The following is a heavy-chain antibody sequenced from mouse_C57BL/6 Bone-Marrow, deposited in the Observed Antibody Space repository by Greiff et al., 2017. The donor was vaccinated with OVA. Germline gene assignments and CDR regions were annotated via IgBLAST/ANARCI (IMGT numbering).Heavy chain of an antibody. V-gene: IGHV10-1*01. J-gene: IGHJ1*03. Sequence: EVKLLESGGGLVQPKGSLKLSCAASGFSFNTYAMNWVRQAPGKGLEWVARIRSKSNNYATYYADSVKDRFTISRDDSESILYLQMNNFKAEDTAMYYCVRHPYFDVWGTGTAVTVSA. CDR1: GFSFNTYA. CDR3: VRHPYFDV. CDR2: IRSKSNNYAT.